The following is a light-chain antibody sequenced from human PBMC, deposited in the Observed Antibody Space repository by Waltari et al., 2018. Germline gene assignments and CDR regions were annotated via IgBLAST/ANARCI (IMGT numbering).Light chain of an antibody. CDR3: QQRSNALT. Sequence: EIVLTQSPATLSLSPGERATLSCRASKSVASYLAWYQQKPGQAPRLLIYDASNRATGIPARFSGSGSGTDFTLTISSLEPEDFGLYYCQQRSNALTFGQGTKLEI. J-gene: IGKJ2*01. CDR2: DAS. V-gene: IGKV3-11*01. CDR1: KSVASY.